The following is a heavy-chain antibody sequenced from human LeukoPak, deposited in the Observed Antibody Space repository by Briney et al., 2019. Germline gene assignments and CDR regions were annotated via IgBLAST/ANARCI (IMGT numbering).Heavy chain of an antibody. CDR2: IIPIFGTA. Sequence: ASVKVSCKASGGTFSSYAISWVRQAPGQGLEWMGGIIPIFGTANYAQKFQGRVTITADESTSTACMELSSLRSEDTAVYYCARDPLSIVGATGYAFDIWGQGTMVTVSS. CDR3: ARDPLSIVGATGYAFDI. CDR1: GGTFSSYA. J-gene: IGHJ3*02. V-gene: IGHV1-69*13. D-gene: IGHD1-26*01.